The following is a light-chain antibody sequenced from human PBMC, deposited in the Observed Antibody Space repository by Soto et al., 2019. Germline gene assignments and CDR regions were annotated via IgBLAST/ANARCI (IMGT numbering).Light chain of an antibody. Sequence: DIQMTQSPSTLSASVGDRVTITCRASQIISSWLAWYQQKPGKAPKLLIYDASSLESGVPSRFSGSGSGTECTLTISSLPPDDFATYYCQQYKSYSMYTFGQGTKLEIK. CDR2: DAS. V-gene: IGKV1-5*01. CDR3: QQYKSYSMYT. CDR1: QIISSW. J-gene: IGKJ2*01.